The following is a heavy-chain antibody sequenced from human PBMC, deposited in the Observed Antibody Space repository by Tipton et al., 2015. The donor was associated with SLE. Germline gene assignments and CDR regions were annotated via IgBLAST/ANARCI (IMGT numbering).Heavy chain of an antibody. CDR2: ISASGST. D-gene: IGHD5-12*01. V-gene: IGHV4-61*09. CDR1: GGSVSSGSYY. J-gene: IGHJ4*02. Sequence: TLSLTCTVSGGSVSSGSYYWTWVRLPAGRGLEWVGHISASGSTNYNPSLRSRLTMSRDRSKNQLSLNLRSVTASDTAGYYCARAGGYVPDWGQGTLVTVSS. CDR3: ARAGGYVPD.